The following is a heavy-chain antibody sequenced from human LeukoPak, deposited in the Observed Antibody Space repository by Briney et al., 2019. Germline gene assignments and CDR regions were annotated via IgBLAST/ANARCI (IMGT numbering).Heavy chain of an antibody. D-gene: IGHD2-21*01. CDR1: GFSVSGHY. J-gene: IGHJ3*02. CDR3: ARELRDAFDM. CDR2: LYSGGAT. Sequence: GGSLRLSCAASGFSVSGHYMGWVRQAPQKGLEYVSVLYSGGATHYADSVKGRFSISRDNFRNTLSLQMNSLRVDDTAVYYCARELRDAFDMWGQGTRVTVS. V-gene: IGHV3-53*01.